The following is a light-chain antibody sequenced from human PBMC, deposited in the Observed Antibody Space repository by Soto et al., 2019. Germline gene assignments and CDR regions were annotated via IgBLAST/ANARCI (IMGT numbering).Light chain of an antibody. Sequence: QSVLTQPDSVSGSPGQSITISCTGTSSDVGGYNYVSWYQQHQGKAPKVMIYEVSNRPSGVSNRFSGSKSGNTASLTISGLQAEDEADYYCSSHTSSTTWVFGGGTKLTVL. CDR2: EVS. J-gene: IGLJ3*02. CDR3: SSHTSSTTWV. V-gene: IGLV2-14*01. CDR1: SSDVGGYNY.